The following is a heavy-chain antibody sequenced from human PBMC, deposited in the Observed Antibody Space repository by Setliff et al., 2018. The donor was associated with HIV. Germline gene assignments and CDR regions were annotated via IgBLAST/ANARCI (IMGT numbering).Heavy chain of an antibody. CDR2: IYHNGIT. CDR1: GYSISSGYY. J-gene: IGHJ3*01. CDR3: ARDTGVNVAPDGRGYHTFDF. V-gene: IGHV4-38-2*02. D-gene: IGHD2-8*02. Sequence: SETLSLTCGVSGYSISSGYYWGWIRQPPGKGLEWIGSIYHNGITYYNPSLKSRVVMSVDTSKNQFSLKLTSVTAADTATYYCARDTGVNVAPDGRGYHTFDFWGRGTMVTVSS.